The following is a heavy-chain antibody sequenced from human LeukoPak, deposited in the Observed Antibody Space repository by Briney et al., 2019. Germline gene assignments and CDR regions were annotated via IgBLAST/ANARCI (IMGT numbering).Heavy chain of an antibody. CDR2: FYYSGNTY. CDR3: ATIVVVVAATPGDYVDV. CDR1: GGSISSTSHY. D-gene: IGHD2-15*01. Sequence: SETLSLTCTVSGGSISSTSHYWGWIRQPPGKGLEWIGSFYYSGNTYYYNPSLKSRVTISVDTSKNQFSLKVNSVTAAGTAVYYCATIVVVVAATPGDYVDVWGKGTTVTVSS. J-gene: IGHJ6*03. V-gene: IGHV4-39*07.